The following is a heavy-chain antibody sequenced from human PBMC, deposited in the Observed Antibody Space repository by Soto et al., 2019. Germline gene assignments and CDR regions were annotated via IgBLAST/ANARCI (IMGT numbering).Heavy chain of an antibody. CDR2: IIPIFGTA. CDR1: GGTFSSYA. Sequence: QVQLVQSGAEVKKPGSSVKVSCKASGGTFSSYAISWVRQAPGQGLEWMGGIIPIFGTANYAQQFQGRVTITADESTSTAYMELSSLRSEDTAVYYCARGTYYYGSGSYVLPPFDYWGQGTLVTVSS. V-gene: IGHV1-69*01. CDR3: ARGTYYYGSGSYVLPPFDY. J-gene: IGHJ4*02. D-gene: IGHD3-10*01.